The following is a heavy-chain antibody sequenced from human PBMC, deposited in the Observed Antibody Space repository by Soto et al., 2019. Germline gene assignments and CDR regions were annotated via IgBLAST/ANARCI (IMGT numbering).Heavy chain of an antibody. J-gene: IGHJ6*02. V-gene: IGHV4-30-4*01. Sequence: QVQLQESGPGLVKPSQTLSLTCSISGASISSDDYYWSWFRQPPGKGLEWIGDISYGWSTYCNPTLKSRFTISVDTSKTKFSLILSAVTSAVTAVFYWASEVNYYCGMDVWGQGTAVTVSS. CDR1: GASISSDDYY. CDR2: ISYGWST. CDR3: ASEVNYYCGMDV.